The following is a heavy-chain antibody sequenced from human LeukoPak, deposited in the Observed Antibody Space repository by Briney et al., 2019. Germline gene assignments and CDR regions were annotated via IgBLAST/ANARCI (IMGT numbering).Heavy chain of an antibody. CDR1: GFTFSAYW. CDR2: MNEGGNVK. V-gene: IGHV3-7*01. CDR3: ARVGKNGWDFDH. Sequence: GGSLRLSCAASGFTFSAYWMTWVRQAPGKGLEWVANMNEGGNVKFYVDSVKGRFTISRDNTKISLYLQMYSLRAEDTAVYYCARVGKNGWDFDHWGQGTLVTVSS. J-gene: IGHJ4*02. D-gene: IGHD6-19*01.